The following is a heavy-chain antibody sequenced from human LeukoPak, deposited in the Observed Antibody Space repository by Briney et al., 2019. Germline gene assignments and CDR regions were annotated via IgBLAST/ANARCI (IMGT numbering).Heavy chain of an antibody. D-gene: IGHD6-19*01. Sequence: ASVKVSCKASGYTFTGYYMHWVRQAPGQGLEWMGWINSNSGGTNYAQKFQGRVTMTRDTSISTAYMELSRLRSDDTAVYYCARAGVRSGWYVNWGQGTLVTVSS. CDR3: ARAGVRSGWYVN. V-gene: IGHV1-2*02. CDR2: INSNSGGT. CDR1: GYTFTGYY. J-gene: IGHJ4*02.